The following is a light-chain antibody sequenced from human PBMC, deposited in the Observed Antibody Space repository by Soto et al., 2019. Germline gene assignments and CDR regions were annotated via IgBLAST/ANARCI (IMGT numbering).Light chain of an antibody. Sequence: QSVLTQPPSASGTPGQRVIISCSGSSSNIGSNAVNWYQQLPGTAPKLLIYSNNQRPSGVPERFSGSKSGTLASLAISGLQSEDEAHYYCAAWDDSLNVVAFGGGTKVTVL. V-gene: IGLV1-44*01. CDR3: AAWDDSLNVVA. J-gene: IGLJ2*01. CDR2: SNN. CDR1: SSNIGSNA.